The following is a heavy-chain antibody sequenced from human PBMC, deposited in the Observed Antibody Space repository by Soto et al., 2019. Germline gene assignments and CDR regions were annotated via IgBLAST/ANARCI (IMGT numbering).Heavy chain of an antibody. CDR3: ARDGGRRGGGYFDL. J-gene: IGHJ2*01. CDR2: ISSSSSYI. V-gene: IGHV3-21*01. Sequence: ESGGGLVKPGGSLRLSCAASGFTFSSYSMNWVRQAPGKGLEWVSSISSSSSYIYYADSVKGRFTISRDNAKNSLYLQMNSLGAEDTAVYYWARDGGRRGGGYFDLWGRGTLVTVSS. CDR1: GFTFSSYS. D-gene: IGHD3-16*01.